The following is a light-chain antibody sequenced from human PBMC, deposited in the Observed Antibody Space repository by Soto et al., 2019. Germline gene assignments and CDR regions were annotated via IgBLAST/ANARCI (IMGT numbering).Light chain of an antibody. CDR3: QQYHNWPA. CDR1: QSVFSS. V-gene: IGKV3-15*01. Sequence: TVLTQSPATLSVSPGERATLSCWASQSVFSSLAWYQHKPGQAPRLLIYGAATRATGIPARFSGSGSGTEFTLTISSLQSDDIAVYYCQQYHNWPAFGQGTKVDIK. CDR2: GAA. J-gene: IGKJ1*01.